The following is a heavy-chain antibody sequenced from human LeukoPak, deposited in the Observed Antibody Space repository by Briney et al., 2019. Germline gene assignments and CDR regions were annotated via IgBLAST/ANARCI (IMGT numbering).Heavy chain of an antibody. CDR2: ISAYNGNT. J-gene: IGHJ6*03. Sequence: ASVKVSCKASGYTFTSYGISWVRQAPGQGLEWMGWISAYNGNTNYAQKLQGRVTMTTDTSTSTAYMELRSLRSDDTAVYYCARVWSGYYGRYYYYYMDVWGKGTTVTVSS. V-gene: IGHV1-18*01. CDR3: ARVWSGYYGRYYYYYMDV. CDR1: GYTFTSYG. D-gene: IGHD3-3*01.